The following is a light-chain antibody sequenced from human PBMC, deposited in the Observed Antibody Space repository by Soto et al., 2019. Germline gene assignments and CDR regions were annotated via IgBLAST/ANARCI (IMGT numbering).Light chain of an antibody. CDR2: GAS. J-gene: IGKJ5*01. Sequence: EIVLTQSPGTLSLSPGERATLSCRASQSVSKNYQAWYQQKSGQAPRLLIYGASVRATGIPDRFSGSGSGTDFTLTISRLEPEDFAVYYCQQYGSSPPITFGQGTRLEIK. CDR1: QSVSKNY. V-gene: IGKV3-20*01. CDR3: QQYGSSPPIT.